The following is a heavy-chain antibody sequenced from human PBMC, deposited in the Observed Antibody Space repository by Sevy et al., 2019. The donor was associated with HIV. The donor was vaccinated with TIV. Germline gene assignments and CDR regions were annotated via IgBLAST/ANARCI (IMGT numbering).Heavy chain of an antibody. CDR2: INPDSGGP. CDR3: VGDDRDGYFDY. Sequence: ASVKVSCKASGYTFTGYYMHWVRQAPGQGLEWMGWINPDSGGPNYATKFQGRVTLTRDTSISTAYMELGRLKSDDTAVYYCVGDDRDGYFDYWGQGTLVTVSS. V-gene: IGHV1-2*02. CDR1: GYTFTGYY. J-gene: IGHJ4*02.